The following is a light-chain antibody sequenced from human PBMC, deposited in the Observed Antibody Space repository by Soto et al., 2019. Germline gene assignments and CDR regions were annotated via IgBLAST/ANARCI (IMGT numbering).Light chain of an antibody. J-gene: IGKJ1*01. CDR2: RTS. V-gene: IGKV1-39*01. CDR3: QQTHSAPRT. Sequence: DIQMTQSPSSLSASIGDRVTITCRASQSVSAYLNWYQQKPGKAPQLLIYRTSSLQSGVPSRFSGSGSGADFTLTISSLQPEDFSTYYCQQTHSAPRTFGQGTKLEIK. CDR1: QSVSAY.